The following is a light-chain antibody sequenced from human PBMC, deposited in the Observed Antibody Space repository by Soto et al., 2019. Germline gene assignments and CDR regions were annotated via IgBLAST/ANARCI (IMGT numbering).Light chain of an antibody. V-gene: IGLV2-11*01. CDR3: AAWDDSLSGHVV. CDR2: DVS. Sequence: QSALTQPRSVSGSPGQSVTISCTGSSSDVGGYNYVSWYQHHPGKAPKVVIYDVSQRPSGVPDRFSGSKSGNTASLTISGLQAEDEADYYCAAWDDSLSGHVVFGGGTKLTVL. J-gene: IGLJ2*01. CDR1: SSDVGGYNY.